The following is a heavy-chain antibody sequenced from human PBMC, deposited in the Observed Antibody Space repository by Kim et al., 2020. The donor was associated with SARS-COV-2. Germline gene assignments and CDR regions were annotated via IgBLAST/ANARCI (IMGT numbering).Heavy chain of an antibody. D-gene: IGHD1-20*01. CDR3: ARGITGTTGY. V-gene: IGHV1-18*01. Sequence: TNYAQTLQGRVTMTTDTSTSTAYMELRSLRSDDTAVYYCARGITGTTGYWGQGTLVTVSS. J-gene: IGHJ4*02. CDR2: T.